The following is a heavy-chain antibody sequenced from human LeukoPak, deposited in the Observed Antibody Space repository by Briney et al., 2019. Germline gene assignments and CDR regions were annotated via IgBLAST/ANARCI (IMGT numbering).Heavy chain of an antibody. CDR3: ARSRAPLYYFDY. CDR2: ISSSSTTV. J-gene: IGHJ4*02. Sequence: PGGSLRLSCAASGFTVSSNYMSWVRQAPGKGLEWFSYISSSSTTVYYADSVKGRFTISRDNAKKSLYLQMSSLRAEDTAVYYCARSRAPLYYFDYWGQGTLVTVSS. V-gene: IGHV3-48*04. CDR1: GFTVSSNY.